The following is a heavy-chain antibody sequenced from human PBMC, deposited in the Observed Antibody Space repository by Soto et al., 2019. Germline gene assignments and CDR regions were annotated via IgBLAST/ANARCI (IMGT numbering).Heavy chain of an antibody. D-gene: IGHD3-22*01. CDR1: GFTFSSYD. Sequence: GGSLRLSCVVSGFTFSSYDMSWVRQAPGKGLEWVSTITASGHNTYYADSVKGRFTISRDNSKNSLYLQMNSLRAEDTAIYYCAKSRDSPMIVVVVTFDAFDIWGQGTMVTVSS. J-gene: IGHJ3*02. V-gene: IGHV3-23*01. CDR3: AKSRDSPMIVVVVTFDAFDI. CDR2: ITASGHNT.